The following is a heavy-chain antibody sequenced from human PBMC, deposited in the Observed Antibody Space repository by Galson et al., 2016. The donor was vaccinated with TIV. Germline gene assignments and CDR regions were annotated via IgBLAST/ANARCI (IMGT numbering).Heavy chain of an antibody. CDR1: GFIFDRYA. J-gene: IGHJ4*02. CDR2: VSYDGSNK. CDR3: TRDGRGNWKYVDYFDY. V-gene: IGHV3-30-3*01. D-gene: IGHD1-7*01. Sequence: SLRLSCAASGFIFDRYAMHWVRQAPGKGLEWVAVVSYDGSNKYYADSVQGRFTISRDSSKNTVFLQMNSLRLEDTAVYYCTRDGRGNWKYVDYFDYWGQGTLVTVSS.